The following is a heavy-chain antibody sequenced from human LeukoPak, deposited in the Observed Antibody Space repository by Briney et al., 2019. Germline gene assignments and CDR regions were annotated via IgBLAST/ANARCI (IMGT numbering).Heavy chain of an antibody. CDR1: GFIFSSYS. V-gene: IGHV3-48*02. CDR3: ARARGTGWYFDL. Sequence: GGSLRLSCAASGFIFSSYSMDWGRQAPGKGLEWVSYTSSSSSTIKYAESVRGRFTISRDNAENSLYLQMNSLRDEDTAVYYCARARGTGWYFDLWGRGTLVTVSS. D-gene: IGHD2-15*01. CDR2: TSSSSSTI. J-gene: IGHJ2*01.